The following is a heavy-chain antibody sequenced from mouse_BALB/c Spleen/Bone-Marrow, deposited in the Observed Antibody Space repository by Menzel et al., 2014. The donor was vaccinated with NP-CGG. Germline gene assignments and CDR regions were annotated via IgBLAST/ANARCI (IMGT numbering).Heavy chain of an antibody. Sequence: VKLQESGPGLVAPSQSLSITCTVSGFSLTGYGVSWVRQPPGKGLEWPGMIWGDGSTDYNSALKSRLSISKDNSKSQVFLKMNSLQTDDTARYYCARDSFLITRALDYWGQGTSVTVSS. V-gene: IGHV2-6-7*02. CDR3: ARDSFLITRALDY. J-gene: IGHJ4*01. CDR1: GFSLTGYG. D-gene: IGHD2-4*01. CDR2: IWGDGST.